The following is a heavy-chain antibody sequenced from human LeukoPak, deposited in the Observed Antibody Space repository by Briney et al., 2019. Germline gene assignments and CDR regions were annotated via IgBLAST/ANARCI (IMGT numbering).Heavy chain of an antibody. CDR3: ARDIAVAGKSHEHDY. J-gene: IGHJ4*02. Sequence: GGSLRLSCAASGFTFSSYAMSWVRQAPGKGLEWVSSISSSSSYIYYADSVKGRFTISRDNAKNSLYLQMNSLRAEDTAVYYCARDIAVAGKSHEHDYWGQETLVTVSS. CDR1: GFTFSSYA. CDR2: ISSSSSYI. V-gene: IGHV3-21*01. D-gene: IGHD6-19*01.